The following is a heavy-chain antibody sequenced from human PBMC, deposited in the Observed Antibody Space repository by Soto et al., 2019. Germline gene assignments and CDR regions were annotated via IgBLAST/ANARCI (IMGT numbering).Heavy chain of an antibody. CDR2: IYYSGST. Sequence: SETLSLTCTVSGGSISSYYWSWIRQPPGKGLEWIGYIYYSGSTNYNPSLKSRVTISVDTSKNQFSLKLSSVAAADTAVYYCARDRSAAGIDYWGQATLVSGSS. CDR3: ARDRSAAGIDY. CDR1: GGSISSYY. V-gene: IGHV4-59*01. J-gene: IGHJ4*02. D-gene: IGHD6-13*01.